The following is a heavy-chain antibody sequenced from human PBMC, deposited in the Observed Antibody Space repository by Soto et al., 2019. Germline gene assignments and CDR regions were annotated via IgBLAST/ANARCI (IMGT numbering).Heavy chain of an antibody. CDR1: GCRFTTSC. CDR3: TRSGYSCHGIDV. J-gene: IGHJ6*02. Sequence: CGSLKICWQGSGCRFTTSCIGWVRQMPGKGLEWMGNIYPGDSDTRYSPPFQGQVTISDAKSMGTAYLQWRRMKASDTVMYYCTRSGYSCHGIDVWGQGTLVTVSS. CDR2: IYPGDSDT. D-gene: IGHD1-26*01. V-gene: IGHV5-51*01.